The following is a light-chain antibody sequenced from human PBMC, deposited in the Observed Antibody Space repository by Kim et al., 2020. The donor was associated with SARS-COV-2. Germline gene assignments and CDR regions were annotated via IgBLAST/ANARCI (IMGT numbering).Light chain of an antibody. CDR1: QDIANS. CDR2: AAS. V-gene: IGKV1-27*01. J-gene: IGKJ1*01. CDR3: QKYNSAPPWT. Sequence: SVGDRVTITCRASQDIANSLAWYQQKPGKVPQVLIYAASTLQSGVPSRFSGSGSGTDFTLTISSLQPEDVATYYCQKYNSAPPWTFGQGTKVDIK.